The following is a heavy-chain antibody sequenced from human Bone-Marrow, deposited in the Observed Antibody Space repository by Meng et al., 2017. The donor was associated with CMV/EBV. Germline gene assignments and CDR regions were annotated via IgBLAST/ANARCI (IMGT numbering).Heavy chain of an antibody. CDR3: AKEVHQHYYYYYGMDV. V-gene: IGHV3-30*04. J-gene: IGHJ6*02. CDR1: AFTFSNHA. CDR2: VSYDGTKT. Sequence: GGSLRLSCAASAFTFSNHAMHWVRQAPGEGLEWVAVVSYDGTKTYYADSVMGRFTISRDNSKNTLYLQMNSLRAEDTAVYYCAKEVHQHYYYYYGMDVWGQGTTVTVSS.